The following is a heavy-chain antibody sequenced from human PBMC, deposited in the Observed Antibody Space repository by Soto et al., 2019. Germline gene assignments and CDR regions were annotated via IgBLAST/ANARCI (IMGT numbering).Heavy chain of an antibody. D-gene: IGHD1-1*01. V-gene: IGHV4-59*01. CDR1: VDSMRTYY. CDR2: IYYSGST. Sequence: QVQLQESGAGLVKPSETLSLTCSVSVDSMRTYYWNWIRQPPGGGLEWIGHIYYSGSTNYNPSLQSRVTMSVHTAKHHLSLKLSSMTAADTAVYYCARAGTSTWYFELWGRGTLVIVSS. J-gene: IGHJ2*01. CDR3: ARAGTSTWYFEL.